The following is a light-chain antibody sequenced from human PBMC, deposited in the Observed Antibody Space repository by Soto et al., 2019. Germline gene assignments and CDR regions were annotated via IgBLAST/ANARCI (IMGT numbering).Light chain of an antibody. Sequence: DIQMTQSPSSLSASVGDRVTITCQASEDINRYLNWYQQKPGKAPRLLIYDISNLEVGVPSRFSGSGSGTDFTFTITSLQPEDVATYFCQQYGNVPLTFGGGTK. CDR3: QQYGNVPLT. CDR2: DIS. CDR1: EDINRY. J-gene: IGKJ4*01. V-gene: IGKV1-33*01.